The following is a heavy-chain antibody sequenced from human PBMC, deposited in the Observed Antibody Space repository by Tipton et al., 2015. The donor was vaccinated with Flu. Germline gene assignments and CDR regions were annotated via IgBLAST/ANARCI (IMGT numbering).Heavy chain of an antibody. CDR1: GGSISNYY. J-gene: IGHJ6*04. Sequence: TLSLTCTVSGGSISNYYWTWIRQSAGKGLEWIGRIYRRGSANYSPSLKSRVTMSVDTSKNQISLNLTSVTAADTAVYYCAREVEGASRSLDVWGKGTSVSVSS. V-gene: IGHV4-4*07. CDR2: IYRRGSA. D-gene: IGHD1-26*01. CDR3: AREVEGASRSLDV.